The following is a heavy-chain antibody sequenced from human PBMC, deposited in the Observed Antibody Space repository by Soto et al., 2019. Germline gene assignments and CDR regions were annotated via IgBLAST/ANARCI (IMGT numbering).Heavy chain of an antibody. J-gene: IGHJ4*01. V-gene: IGHV4-30-4*01. CDR3: ARVAAPRRVRWQQQDALDY. CDR2: IYYSGST. CDR1: GGSISSGDYY. Sequence: SETLSLTCTVSGGSISSGDYYWSWIRQPPGKGLEWIGYIYYSGSTYYNPSLKSRVTISVDTSKNQFSLKLSSVTAADTAVYYCARVAAPRRVRWQQQDALDYWGQGTLVTVSS. D-gene: IGHD6-13*01.